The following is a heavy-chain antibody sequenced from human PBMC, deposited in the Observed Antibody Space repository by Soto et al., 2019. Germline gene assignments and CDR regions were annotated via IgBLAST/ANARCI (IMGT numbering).Heavy chain of an antibody. V-gene: IGHV3-11*06. CDR2: ISSSSSYT. CDR1: GFTVSDYY. CDR3: AKGTYYDILTGYYKSGLYFDY. D-gene: IGHD3-9*01. Sequence: GSLRLSCAASGFTVSDYYMSWIRQAPGKGLEWVSYISSSSSYTNNADSVKGRFTISRDNAKNSLYLQMNSLRAEDTAVYYCAKGTYYDILTGYYKSGLYFDYWGQGTLVTVSS. J-gene: IGHJ4*02.